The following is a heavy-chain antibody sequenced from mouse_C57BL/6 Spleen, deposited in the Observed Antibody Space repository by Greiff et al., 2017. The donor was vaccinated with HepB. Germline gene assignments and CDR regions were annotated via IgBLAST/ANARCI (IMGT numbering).Heavy chain of an antibody. CDR2: ISDGGSYT. CDR3: AREGSNYPIFDY. J-gene: IGHJ2*01. D-gene: IGHD2-5*01. V-gene: IGHV5-4*01. CDR1: GFTFSSYA. Sequence: EVQVVESGGGLVKPGGSLKLSCAASGFTFSSYAMSWVRQTPEKRLEWVATISDGGSYTYYPDNVKGRFTISRDNAKNNLYLQMSHLKSEDTAMYYCAREGSNYPIFDYWGQSTTLTVSS.